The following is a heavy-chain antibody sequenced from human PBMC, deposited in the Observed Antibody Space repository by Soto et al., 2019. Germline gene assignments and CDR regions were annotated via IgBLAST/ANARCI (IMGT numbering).Heavy chain of an antibody. CDR2: MNPNSGNT. V-gene: IGHV1-8*01. CDR3: ARDNSLKRAFDI. D-gene: IGHD1-1*01. J-gene: IGHJ3*02. CDR1: GYTFTSYD. Sequence: ASVKVSCKASGYTFTSYDINWVRQATGQGLEWMGWMNPNSGNTGYAQKFQGRVTMTRNTSISTAYMELSSLRSDDTAVYYCARDNSLKRAFDIWGQGTMVTVSS.